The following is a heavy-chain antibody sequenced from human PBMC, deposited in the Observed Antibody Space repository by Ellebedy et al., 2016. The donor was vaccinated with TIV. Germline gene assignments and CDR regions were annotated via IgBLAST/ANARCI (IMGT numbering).Heavy chain of an antibody. CDR3: ARDYDYVWGPGGMDV. D-gene: IGHD3-16*01. CDR1: GYTFTSYA. V-gene: IGHV1-3*01. J-gene: IGHJ6*02. Sequence: AASVKVSCKASGYTFTSYAMHWVRQAPGQRLEGMGWINAGNGNTKYSQKFQGRVTITRDTSASTAYMELSTLRSEDTAVYYCARDYDYVWGPGGMDVWGQGTTVTVSS. CDR2: INAGNGNT.